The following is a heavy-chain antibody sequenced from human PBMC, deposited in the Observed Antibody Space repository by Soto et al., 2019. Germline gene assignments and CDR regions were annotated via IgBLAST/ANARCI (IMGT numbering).Heavy chain of an antibody. D-gene: IGHD1-1*01. J-gene: IGHJ5*02. Sequence: VASVKVSCKASGYTFIAYHVHCVRQAPGQGLEWMGWINPKSGGTIYSQKFQGRVTMTTDASISTSYMELSRLQSDDTAIYYCARDFSPAEQNWNDAYNYFDPWGQGTLVTVSS. CDR2: INPKSGGT. CDR1: GYTFIAYH. V-gene: IGHV1-2*02. CDR3: ARDFSPAEQNWNDAYNYFDP.